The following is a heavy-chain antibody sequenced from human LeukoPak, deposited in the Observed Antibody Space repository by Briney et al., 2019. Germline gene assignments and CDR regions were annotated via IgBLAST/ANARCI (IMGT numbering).Heavy chain of an antibody. CDR1: GYSFTSYW. V-gene: IGHV5-51*01. CDR2: IYPGDSDT. J-gene: IGHJ5*02. D-gene: IGHD2/OR15-2a*01. Sequence: GESLKISCKGSGYSFTSYWIGWVRQMPGKGLECMGIIYPGDSDTRYSPSLQGQVTISADKSMSTAYLQWSSLKASDTAMYYCARRLYDSAHWFDPWGQGTLVTVSS. CDR3: ARRLYDSAHWFDP.